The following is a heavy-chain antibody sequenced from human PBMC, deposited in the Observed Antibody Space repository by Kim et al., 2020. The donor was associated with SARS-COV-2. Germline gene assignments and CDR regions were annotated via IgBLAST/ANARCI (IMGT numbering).Heavy chain of an antibody. CDR3: LKGMGWLLPPGLDT. V-gene: IGHV3-23*01. D-gene: IGHD6-19*01. CDR1: GFPFGSSA. CDR2: TSGSGGVT. Sequence: GESLKISCVVSGFPFGSSAMNWVRQSPGKGLEWVASTSGSGGVTYFADSVKGRCDISRDNSKNTLFLDLNSLTVDDTARYYCLKGMGWLLPPGLDTWGQG. J-gene: IGHJ5*02.